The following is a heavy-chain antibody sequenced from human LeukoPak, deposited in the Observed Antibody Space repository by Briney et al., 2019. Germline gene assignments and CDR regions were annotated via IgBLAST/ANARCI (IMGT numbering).Heavy chain of an antibody. D-gene: IGHD3-10*01. CDR3: ARVRYDFTMVRGVTPYGMDV. Sequence: SETLSLTCAVYGGSFSGYYWSWIRQPPGKGLEWIGEINHSGSTNYNPSLKSRVTISVDTSKNQFSLKLSSVTAADTAVYYCARVRYDFTMVRGVTPYGMDVWGQGTTVTVSS. CDR2: INHSGST. CDR1: GGSFSGYY. J-gene: IGHJ6*02. V-gene: IGHV4-34*01.